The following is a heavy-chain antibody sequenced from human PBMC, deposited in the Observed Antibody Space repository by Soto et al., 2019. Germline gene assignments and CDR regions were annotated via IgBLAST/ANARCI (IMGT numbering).Heavy chain of an antibody. V-gene: IGHV1-2*02. D-gene: IGHD2-15*01. CDR3: ARDHCSGGSCFFYGMDV. J-gene: IGHJ6*02. Sequence: ASVKVSCKASGYTFTGYYMHWVRQAPGQGLEWMGWINPNSGGTNYAQKFQGRVTMTRDTSISTAYMELSRLRSDDTAVYYCARDHCSGGSCFFYGMDVWGQGTTVTAP. CDR1: GYTFTGYY. CDR2: INPNSGGT.